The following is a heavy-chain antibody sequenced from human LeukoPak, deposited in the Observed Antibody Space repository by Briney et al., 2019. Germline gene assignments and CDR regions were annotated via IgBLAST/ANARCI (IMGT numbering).Heavy chain of an antibody. CDR2: MNPNSGNT. J-gene: IGHJ6*03. CDR1: GYTFTSYD. D-gene: IGHD3-3*01. CDR3: ARDGGNFWSGYGTYYYYMDV. Sequence: ASVKVSCKASGYTFTSYDINWVRQATGQGLEWMGWMNPNSGNTGYAQKFQGRVTITRNTSISTAYMELSSLRSEDTAVYYCARDGGNFWSGYGTYYYYMDVWGKGTTVTVSS. V-gene: IGHV1-8*03.